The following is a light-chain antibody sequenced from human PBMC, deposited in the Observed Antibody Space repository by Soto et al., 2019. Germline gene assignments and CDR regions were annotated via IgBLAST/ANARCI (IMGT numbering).Light chain of an antibody. CDR2: GAS. Sequence: IVMTQSPATLSVSPWDRATLSCRASQSVTSNLAWYQQKPGQAPRLLLYGASTRATGIPARFSGSGSGTEFTLTISSLQSEDFAVYFCQQYNNWPPITFGQGTRLEIK. J-gene: IGKJ5*01. CDR3: QQYNNWPPIT. V-gene: IGKV3-15*01. CDR1: QSVTSN.